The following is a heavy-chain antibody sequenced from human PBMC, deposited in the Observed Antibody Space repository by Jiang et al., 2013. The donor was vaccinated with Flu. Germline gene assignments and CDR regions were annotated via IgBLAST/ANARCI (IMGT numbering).Heavy chain of an antibody. D-gene: IGHD1-26*01. Sequence: GAEVKKPGASVKVSCKVSGYTLTELSMHWVRQAPGKGLEWMGGFDPEDGETIYAQKFQGRVTMTEDTSTDTAYMELSSLRSEDTAVYYCATSLYSGSPCGADIWGQGTMVTVSS. V-gene: IGHV1-24*01. CDR2: FDPEDGET. J-gene: IGHJ3*02. CDR3: ATSLYSGSPCGADI. CDR1: GYTLTELS.